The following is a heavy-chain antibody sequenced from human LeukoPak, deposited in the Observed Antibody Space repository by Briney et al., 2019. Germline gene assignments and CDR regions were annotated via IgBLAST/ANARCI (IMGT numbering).Heavy chain of an antibody. D-gene: IGHD3-22*01. CDR2: INAGNGNT. V-gene: IGHV1-3*01. CDR3: ARLYYYDSSGYSPLFDY. CDR1: GYTFTSYA. Sequence: GASVKVSCKASGYTFTSYAMHCVRQAPGQRLEWMGWINAGNGNTKYSQKFQGRVTITRDTSASTAYMELSSLRSEDTAVYYCARLYYYDSSGYSPLFDYWGQGTLVTVSS. J-gene: IGHJ4*02.